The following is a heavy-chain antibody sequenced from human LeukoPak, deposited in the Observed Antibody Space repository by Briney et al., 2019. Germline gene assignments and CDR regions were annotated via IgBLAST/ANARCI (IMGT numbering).Heavy chain of an antibody. D-gene: IGHD3-3*01. Sequence: GGSLRLSCAASGFTFDDYAMHWVRQAPGKGLEWVSLISGDGGSTYYADSVKGRFTISRDNSKNSLYLQMNSRRTEDTALYYCAKEVNPLHYDFWSGCPDYWGQGTLVTVSS. CDR3: AKEVNPLHYDFWSGCPDY. CDR1: GFTFDDYA. CDR2: ISGDGGST. V-gene: IGHV3-43*02. J-gene: IGHJ4*02.